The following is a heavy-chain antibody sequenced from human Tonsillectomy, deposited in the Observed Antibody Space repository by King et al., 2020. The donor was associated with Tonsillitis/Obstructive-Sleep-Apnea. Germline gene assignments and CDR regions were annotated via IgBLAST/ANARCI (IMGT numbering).Heavy chain of an antibody. CDR1: GGSISSSSHY. V-gene: IGHV4-39*01. CDR2: IYYSGTT. J-gene: IGHJ6*03. CDR3: ARQSGDVVYHYYYFDV. Sequence: QLQESGPGLVKPSETLSLACPVYGGSISSSSHYWGWIRQSPGKGLEWIGSIYYSGTTYYNPSLESRVTISVDTSKNEFSLKVSSVTAADTAVYYCARQSGDVVYHYYYFDVWGKGTTVTVSS. D-gene: IGHD1-26*01.